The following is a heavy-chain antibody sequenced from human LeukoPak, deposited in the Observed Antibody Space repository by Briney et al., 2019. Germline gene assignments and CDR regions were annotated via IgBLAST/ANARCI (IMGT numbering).Heavy chain of an antibody. D-gene: IGHD6-13*01. CDR2: INDAGRDI. J-gene: IGHJ4*02. CDR3: AKDSSSSWADC. CDR1: GFTFSSYW. Sequence: GGSLTLSCAASGFTFSSYWINWVRQAPGQGLVWLSRINDAGRDITYADSVKGRFTSSRDNAKNTLYLQMNSLRTEDTALYYCAKDSSSSWADCWGQGTLVTVSS. V-gene: IGHV3-74*01.